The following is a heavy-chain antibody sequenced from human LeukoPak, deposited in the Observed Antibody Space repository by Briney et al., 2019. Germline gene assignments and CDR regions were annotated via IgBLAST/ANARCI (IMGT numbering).Heavy chain of an antibody. V-gene: IGHV4-30-4*01. Sequence: PSETLSLTCTVSGGSISSGDYYWGWIRQPPGKGLEWIGYIYYSGSTYYNPSLKSRVTISVDTSKNQFSLKLSSVTAADTAVYYCATAGDSRGYPFDYWGQGTLVTVSS. CDR3: ATAGDSRGYPFDY. J-gene: IGHJ4*02. CDR2: IYYSGST. CDR1: GGSISSGDYY. D-gene: IGHD3-22*01.